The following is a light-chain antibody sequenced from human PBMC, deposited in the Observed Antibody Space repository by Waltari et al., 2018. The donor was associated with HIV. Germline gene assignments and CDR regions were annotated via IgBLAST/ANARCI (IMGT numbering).Light chain of an antibody. CDR3: LLSYSGARGV. J-gene: IGLJ2*01. V-gene: IGLV7-46*01. Sequence: QAVVTQEPSLTVSPGGTVTLTCGSITGAVTSGHYPYWFQQKPGQAPRTLICDTSNKHAWTPARFSGALLGGKAALTLSGAQPEDEAEYYCLLSYSGARGVFGGGTKLTVL. CDR1: TGAVTSGHY. CDR2: DTS.